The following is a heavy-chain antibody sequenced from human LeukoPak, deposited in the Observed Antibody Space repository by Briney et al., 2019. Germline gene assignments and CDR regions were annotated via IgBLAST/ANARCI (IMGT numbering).Heavy chain of an antibody. CDR3: ASTDYYGSGSVQH. CDR2: IKQDGSEK. CDR1: GFTFSSYW. D-gene: IGHD3-10*01. V-gene: IGHV3-7*01. J-gene: IGHJ1*01. Sequence: GGSLRLSCAASGFTFSSYWMSWVRQAPGKGLEWVANIKQDGSEKYYEDSVKGRFTISRDNAKNSLYLQMNSLRAEDTAVYYCASTDYYGSGSVQHWGQGTLVTVSS.